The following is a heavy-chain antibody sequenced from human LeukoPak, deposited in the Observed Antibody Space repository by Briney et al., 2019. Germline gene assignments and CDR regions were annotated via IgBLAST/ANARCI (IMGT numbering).Heavy chain of an antibody. CDR3: ARASQTGYSSSWYRSYFDY. Sequence: GGSLRLSCAASGFTFSSYGMHWDRQAPGKGLEWVAIISHDGSNKYYEDYVKGRFTISRDNSKNPLYLQMNSLRAEDQAVHYCARASQTGYSSSWYRSYFDYWGQGTLVTVSS. J-gene: IGHJ4*02. D-gene: IGHD6-13*01. CDR2: ISHDGSNK. CDR1: GFTFSSYG. V-gene: IGHV3-30*03.